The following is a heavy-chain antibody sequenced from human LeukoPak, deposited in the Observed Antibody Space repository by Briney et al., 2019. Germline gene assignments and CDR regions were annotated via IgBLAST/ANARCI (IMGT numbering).Heavy chain of an antibody. Sequence: PGGSLRLSCAASGFTFRSYAMSWVRQAPGRGLQWVSDISASGGSTYYADSVKGRFTISRDNSKNTLYLQMNSLRAEDTAVYYCAKDWSSYGGRKTPVDAFDIWGQGTMVTVSS. CDR3: AKDWSSYGGRKTPVDAFDI. CDR1: GFTFRSYA. CDR2: ISASGGST. D-gene: IGHD3-3*01. V-gene: IGHV3-23*01. J-gene: IGHJ3*02.